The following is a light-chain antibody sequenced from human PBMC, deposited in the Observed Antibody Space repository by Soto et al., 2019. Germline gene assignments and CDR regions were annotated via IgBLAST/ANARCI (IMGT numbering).Light chain of an antibody. V-gene: IGKV3-15*01. Sequence: ETVMTQSPATLSVSPGERTTLSCRASQSVSRNLAWYQQRPGQTPRLLFYGASTRATGIPARFSASGSGTKFTLTISSLQSEDFAVYYCQQYNNWPLTFGGGTKVDIK. CDR3: QQYNNWPLT. CDR1: QSVSRN. J-gene: IGKJ4*01. CDR2: GAS.